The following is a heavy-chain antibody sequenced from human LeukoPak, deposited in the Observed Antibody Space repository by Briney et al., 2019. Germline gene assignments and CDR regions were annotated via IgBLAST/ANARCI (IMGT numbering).Heavy chain of an antibody. CDR1: GFTFSNYV. Sequence: GGSLRLSCATSGFTFSNYVMTWVRQAPGKGLECVSAITGSGSNTYYGDSVKGRFTISRDNSKNTLYLQMKSLRGEDTAVYYCARDLFGSSWYHSREDQWGQGTLVTVSS. J-gene: IGHJ4*02. CDR3: ARDLFGSSWYHSREDQ. D-gene: IGHD6-13*01. CDR2: ITGSGSNT. V-gene: IGHV3-23*01.